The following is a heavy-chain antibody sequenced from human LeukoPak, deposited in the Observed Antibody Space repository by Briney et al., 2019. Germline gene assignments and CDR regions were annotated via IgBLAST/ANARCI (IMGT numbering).Heavy chain of an antibody. Sequence: PGGSLRLSCVVSGFSFSDYYMSWIRQAPGKGLEWLSYISGNSSHILYADSVKGRFTISRDNAKNSLYLQMNTLRAEDTAVYYCARFEPDSGGYATNFDSWGQGTLVTVSS. J-gene: IGHJ4*02. CDR1: GFSFSDYY. D-gene: IGHD3-22*01. CDR2: ISGNSSHI. CDR3: ARFEPDSGGYATNFDS. V-gene: IGHV3-11*06.